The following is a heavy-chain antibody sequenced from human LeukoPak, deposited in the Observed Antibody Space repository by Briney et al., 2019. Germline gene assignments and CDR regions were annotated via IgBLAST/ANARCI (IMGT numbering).Heavy chain of an antibody. D-gene: IGHD1-26*01. CDR3: AKGLNSGNYPYFDH. CDR1: GFTFSGYS. CDR2: ISSSSSTT. J-gene: IGHJ4*02. V-gene: IGHV3-48*01. Sequence: PGGSLRLSCAASGFTFSGYSMNWVRQAPGKGLEWVSYISSSSSTTYYADSVQGRFTISRDNAKNSLYLQMDSLRAEDTAVYYCAKGLNSGNYPYFDHWGQGTLVTVSS.